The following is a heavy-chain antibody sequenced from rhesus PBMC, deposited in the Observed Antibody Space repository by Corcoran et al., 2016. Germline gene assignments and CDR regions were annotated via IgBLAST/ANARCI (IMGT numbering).Heavy chain of an antibody. CDR2: ISSGGSK. J-gene: IGHJ4*01. D-gene: IGHD6S26*01. V-gene: IGHV3-103*01. CDR1: GFTFSRFA. CDR3: AKVTAAGQFFDY. Sequence: EVQLVESGGGLAKPGGSLRLSCSASGFTFSRFAMHVVRQAQGKGLEWVSAISSGGSKYYADSVKGRFTISRDNSKNTLSLQMNSLRAEDTAVYYCAKVTAAGQFFDYWGQGVLVTVSS.